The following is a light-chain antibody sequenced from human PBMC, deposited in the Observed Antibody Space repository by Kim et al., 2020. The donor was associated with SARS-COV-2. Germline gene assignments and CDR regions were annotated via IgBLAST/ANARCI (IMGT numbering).Light chain of an antibody. J-gene: IGLJ1*01. V-gene: IGLV1-44*01. CDR3: AAWDDSLNGPV. CDR2: SNY. CDR1: SSNIGSKT. Sequence: GQRVTISCSGSSSNIGSKTVNWYQQLPGAAPKLLIYSNYQRHSGVPDRFSGSKSGTSVSLAISGLQTEDEADYYCAAWDDSLNGPVFGTGTKVTVL.